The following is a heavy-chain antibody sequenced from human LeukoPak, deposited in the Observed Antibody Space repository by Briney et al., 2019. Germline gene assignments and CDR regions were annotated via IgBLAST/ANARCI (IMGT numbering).Heavy chain of an antibody. D-gene: IGHD3-22*01. CDR1: GYTFTGYY. Sequence: ASVKVSCKASGYTFTGYYMHWVRQVPGQGLEWMGWINPNSGGTNYAQKFQGRVTMTRDTSISTAYMELSRLRSDDTAVYYCAREYYDSSGYSYWGQGTLVTVSS. J-gene: IGHJ4*02. V-gene: IGHV1-2*02. CDR3: AREYYDSSGYSY. CDR2: INPNSGGT.